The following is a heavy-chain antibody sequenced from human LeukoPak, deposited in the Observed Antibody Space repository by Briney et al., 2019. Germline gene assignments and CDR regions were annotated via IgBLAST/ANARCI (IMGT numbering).Heavy chain of an antibody. CDR2: IIPIFGTA. V-gene: IGHV1-69*13. CDR3: ARGIVGATSWFDP. J-gene: IGHJ5*02. Sequence: SVKVSCKASGGTFSSYAISWVRQAPGQGLEWMGGIIPIFGTANYAQKFQGRVTITADESTSTAYMELCSLRSEDTAVYYCARGIVGATSWFDPWGQGTLVTVSS. CDR1: GGTFSSYA. D-gene: IGHD1-26*01.